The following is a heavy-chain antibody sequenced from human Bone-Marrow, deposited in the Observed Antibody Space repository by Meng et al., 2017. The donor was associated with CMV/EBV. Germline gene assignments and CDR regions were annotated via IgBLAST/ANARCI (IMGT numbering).Heavy chain of an antibody. CDR1: GFTFGDYV. V-gene: IGHV3-21*01. J-gene: IGHJ4*02. Sequence: GESLKISCRASGFTFGDYVMSWVRQAPGRGLEWVASITPFSDYIYYGDSVKGRFTISRDNGKNSLYLQMNSLRDEDTAVYYCARDRYQLPYDSWGQGTLVTVSS. CDR2: ITPFSDYI. D-gene: IGHD2-2*01. CDR3: ARDRYQLPYDS.